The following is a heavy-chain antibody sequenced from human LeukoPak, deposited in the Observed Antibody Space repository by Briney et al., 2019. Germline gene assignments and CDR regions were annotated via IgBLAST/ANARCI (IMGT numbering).Heavy chain of an antibody. CDR3: ARDKGVVPAAAMFYLDY. V-gene: IGHV1-46*01. Sequence: ASVKVSCKASGYSFTSYYIHWARQAPGQGLEWMGIINPRGGSRSYPQNFQGRVTMTRDTSTSTVHMELSSLRSDDTAVYYCARDKGVVPAAAMFYLDYWGQGTLVTVSS. J-gene: IGHJ4*02. D-gene: IGHD2-2*01. CDR2: INPRGGSR. CDR1: GYSFTSYY.